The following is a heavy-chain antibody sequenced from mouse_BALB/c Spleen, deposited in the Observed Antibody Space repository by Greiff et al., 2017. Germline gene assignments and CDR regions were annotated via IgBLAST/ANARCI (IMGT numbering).Heavy chain of an antibody. CDR2: ISYSGST. D-gene: IGHD2-10*02. CDR1: GYSITSDYA. CDR3: ARGYGNYPDY. Sequence: EVQLQQSGPGLVKPSQSLSLTCTVTGYSITSDYAWNWIRQFPGNKLEWMGYISYSGSTSYNPSLKSRISITRDTSKNQFFLQLNSVTTEDTATYYCARGYGNYPDYWGQGTTLTVSS. V-gene: IGHV3-2*02. J-gene: IGHJ2*01.